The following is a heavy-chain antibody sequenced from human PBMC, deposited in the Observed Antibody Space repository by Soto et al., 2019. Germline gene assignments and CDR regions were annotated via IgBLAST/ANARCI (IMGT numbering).Heavy chain of an antibody. D-gene: IGHD2-15*01. CDR1: GGSISSGDYY. CDR2: IYYSGST. CDR3: ARASLQNTVVRTGWFDP. Sequence: QVQLQESGPGLVKPSQTLSLTCTVSGGSISSGDYYRSWIRQPPGKGLEWIGYIYYSGSTYYNPSLKGRVTIAVDTSKNQFSLKLSSVTAADPAVYSCARASLQNTVVRTGWFDPWGQGTLVTVSS. V-gene: IGHV4-30-4*01. J-gene: IGHJ5*02.